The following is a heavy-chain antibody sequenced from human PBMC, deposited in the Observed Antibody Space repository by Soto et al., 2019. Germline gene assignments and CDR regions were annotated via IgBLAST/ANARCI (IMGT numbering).Heavy chain of an antibody. Sequence: PSETLSLTCTVSGGSISSYYWSWIRQPPGKGLEWIGYISYSGSTYYNPSLKSRVTISVDTSKNQFSLKLSSVTAADTAVYYCATHILTGYYRVSFFDYWGQGTLVTVSS. CDR2: ISYSGST. CDR1: GGSISSYY. V-gene: IGHV4-59*04. CDR3: ATHILTGYYRVSFFDY. D-gene: IGHD3-9*01. J-gene: IGHJ4*02.